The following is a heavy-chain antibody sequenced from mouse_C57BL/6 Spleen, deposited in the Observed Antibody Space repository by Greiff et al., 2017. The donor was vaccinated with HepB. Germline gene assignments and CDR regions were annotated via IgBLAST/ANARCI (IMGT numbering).Heavy chain of an antibody. J-gene: IGHJ3*01. CDR3: TRRQLRLLTWFAY. Sequence: EVKLLESGGGLVQPGGSMKLSCAASGFTFSDAWMDWVRQSPEKGLEWVAEIRNKANNHATYYAESVKGRFTISRDDSKSSVYLQMNSLRAEDTGIYYGTRRQLRLLTWFAYWGQGTLVTVSA. V-gene: IGHV6-6*01. CDR2: IRNKANNHAT. D-gene: IGHD3-2*02. CDR1: GFTFSDAW.